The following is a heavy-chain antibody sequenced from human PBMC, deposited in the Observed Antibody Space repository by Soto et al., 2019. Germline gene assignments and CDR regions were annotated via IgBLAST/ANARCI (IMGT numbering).Heavy chain of an antibody. CDR1: GYDFSSYG. D-gene: IGHD2-8*01. J-gene: IGHJ4*02. Sequence: QVQLVQSGAEVKKPGASVKVSCKASGYDFSSYGISWVRQAPGQGLEWMGWISASNGNRDYAQQFQGRVTMTSDTSRTTAYMELRSLRSDDTAVYFCARRLTETVSALGYWGQGTLVSVSS. V-gene: IGHV1-18*04. CDR3: ARRLTETVSALGY. CDR2: ISASNGNR.